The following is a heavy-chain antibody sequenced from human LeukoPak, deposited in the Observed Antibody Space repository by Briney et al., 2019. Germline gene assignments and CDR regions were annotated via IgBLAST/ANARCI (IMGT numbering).Heavy chain of an antibody. V-gene: IGHV1-58*01. CDR3: EAVGADLPVDF. CDR1: GFTVTTSA. CDR2: VVVGSGDA. Sequence: AVKVSRKASGFTVTTSAVQWVGQARGQRREGMGWVVVGSGDANLAQKFNERVTLTFDMSITTVYLDLSSLTCGDKAGYYCEAVGADLPVDFWGQGTLVTVSS. J-gene: IGHJ4*02. D-gene: IGHD4/OR15-4a*01.